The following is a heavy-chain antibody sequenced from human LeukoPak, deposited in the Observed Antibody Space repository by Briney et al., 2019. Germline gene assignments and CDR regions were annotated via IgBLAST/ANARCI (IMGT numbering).Heavy chain of an antibody. D-gene: IGHD6-19*01. J-gene: IGHJ4*02. Sequence: KPGGSLRLSCAASGFTFSSYSMNWVRQAPGKGLEWVSSISSSSSYIYYADSVKGRFTISRDNAKNSPYLQMNSLRAEDTAVYYCARLGTVAGHTFDYWGQGTLVTVSS. CDR1: GFTFSSYS. V-gene: IGHV3-21*01. CDR2: ISSSSSYI. CDR3: ARLGTVAGHTFDY.